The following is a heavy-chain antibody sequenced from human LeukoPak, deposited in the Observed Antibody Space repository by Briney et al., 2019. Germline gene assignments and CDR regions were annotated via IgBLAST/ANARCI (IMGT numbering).Heavy chain of an antibody. CDR3: ARECSGGSWLNYYYYGMDV. CDR2: INPNSGGT. CDR1: GYTFTGYY. V-gene: IGHV1-2*02. D-gene: IGHD2-15*01. Sequence: GASVKVSCKASGYTFTGYYMHWVRQAPGQGLEWMGWINPNSGGTNCAQKFQGRVTMTRDTSISTAYMELSRLRSDDTAVYYCARECSGGSWLNYYYYGMDVWGQGTTVTVSS. J-gene: IGHJ6*02.